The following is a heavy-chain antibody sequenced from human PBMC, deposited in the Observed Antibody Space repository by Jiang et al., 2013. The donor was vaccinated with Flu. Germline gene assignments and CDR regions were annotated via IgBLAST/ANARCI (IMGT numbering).Heavy chain of an antibody. CDR3: ARVVGAKALDY. D-gene: IGHD1-26*01. Sequence: ETLSLTCTVSGGSVSSGSYYWSWIRQPPGKGLEWIGYIYYSGSTNYNPSLKSRVTISVDTSKNQFSLKLSSVTAADTAVYYCARVVGAKALDYWGQGTLVTVSS. CDR2: IYYSGST. J-gene: IGHJ4*02. CDR1: GGSVSSGSYY. V-gene: IGHV4-61*01.